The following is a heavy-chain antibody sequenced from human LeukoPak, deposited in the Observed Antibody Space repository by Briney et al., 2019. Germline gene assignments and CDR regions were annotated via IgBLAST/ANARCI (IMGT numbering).Heavy chain of an antibody. CDR2: IYYSGST. Sequence: SETLSLTCTVSGGSISSYYWSWIRQPPGKGLEWIGYIYYSGSTNYNPSLKSRVTISVDTSKNQFSLKLSSVTAADTAVYYCASIRGDQTADAFDIWGQGTMVTVSS. D-gene: IGHD2-21*02. J-gene: IGHJ3*02. V-gene: IGHV4-59*01. CDR1: GGSISSYY. CDR3: ASIRGDQTADAFDI.